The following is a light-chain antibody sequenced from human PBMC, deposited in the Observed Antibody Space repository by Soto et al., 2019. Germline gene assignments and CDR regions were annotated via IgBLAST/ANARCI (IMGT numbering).Light chain of an antibody. J-gene: IGKJ3*01. CDR3: QQFDDLPFT. Sequence: DIQMTQSPSSLSASVGDRVTITCQTSHDINNYLNWYQQKPGKAPKLLIYDASNLKTGVPSRFSGSGSWTDFTFTISNLQPEDSATYYCQQFDDLPFTFGPRTKVDIK. CDR2: DAS. V-gene: IGKV1-33*01. CDR1: HDINNY.